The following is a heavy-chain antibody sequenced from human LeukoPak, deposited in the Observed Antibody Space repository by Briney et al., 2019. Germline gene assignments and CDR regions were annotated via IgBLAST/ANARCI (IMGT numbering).Heavy chain of an antibody. CDR2: ISYDGSNK. CDR1: GFTFSSYG. CDR3: AREGIIAARPWGWFDP. V-gene: IGHV3-30*03. J-gene: IGHJ5*02. D-gene: IGHD6-6*01. Sequence: GGSLRLSCAASGFTFSSYGMHWVRQAPGKGLEWVAVISYDGSNKYYADSVKGRFTISRDNSKNTLYLQMNSLRAEDTAVYYCAREGIIAARPWGWFDPWGQGTLVTVSS.